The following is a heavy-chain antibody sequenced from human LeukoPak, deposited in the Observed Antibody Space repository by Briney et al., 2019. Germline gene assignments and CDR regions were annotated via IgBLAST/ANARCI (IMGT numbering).Heavy chain of an antibody. J-gene: IGHJ3*02. D-gene: IGHD5-18*01. CDR1: GFTVSSNY. Sequence: GGSLRLSCAASGFTVSSNYMSWVRQAPGKGLEWVSVIYSGGVYNDGTTNYGESVKGRFTISRDNSKNTLYLQMTSLRAEDTAVYYCARRELLGYSYGLRTFNIWGQGTTVTVSS. V-gene: IGHV3-66*04. CDR3: ARRELLGYSYGLRTFNI. CDR2: IYSGGVYNDGTT.